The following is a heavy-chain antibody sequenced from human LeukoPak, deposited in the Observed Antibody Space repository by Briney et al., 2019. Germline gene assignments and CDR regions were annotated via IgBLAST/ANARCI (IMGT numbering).Heavy chain of an antibody. D-gene: IGHD3-16*01. CDR3: ARDRQGADY. V-gene: IGHV4-59*01. J-gene: IGHJ4*02. Sequence: SETLSLTCTVSGGSISSYYWSWIRQPPGKGLEWIGYVYYSGSTNYNPSLKSRVTISVDTSKNQFSLKLSSVTAADTAVYYCARDRQGADYWGQGTLVTVSS. CDR2: VYYSGST. CDR1: GGSISSYY.